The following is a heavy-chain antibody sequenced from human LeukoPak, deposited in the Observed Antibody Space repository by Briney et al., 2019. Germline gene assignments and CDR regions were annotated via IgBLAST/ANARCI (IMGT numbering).Heavy chain of an antibody. CDR2: IQTSGST. J-gene: IGHJ5*02. CDR1: GGSIGSYS. V-gene: IGHV4-4*07. CDR3: ATTLGHGWFDP. Sequence: SETLSLTCTVSGGSIGSYSWSWIRQSAGKGLEWIGHIQTSGSTYYKSSLNSRVTMSIDTSTNQFLLKVTSVTAADTAMYYCATTLGHGWFDPWGQGTLVTVSS.